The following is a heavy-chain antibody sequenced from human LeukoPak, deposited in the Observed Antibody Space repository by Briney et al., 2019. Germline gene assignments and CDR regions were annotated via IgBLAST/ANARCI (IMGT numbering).Heavy chain of an antibody. Sequence: PSETLSLTCTVSGASVSDYSWTWIRQPPGKGLEWIGNISYSGITNYNPSLKSRVTISGDTSKNQFSLRLSSVTAADTAVYYCARAGFDYWGQGTLVTVSS. CDR3: ARAGFDY. CDR1: GASVSDYS. J-gene: IGHJ4*02. V-gene: IGHV4-59*02. CDR2: ISYSGIT.